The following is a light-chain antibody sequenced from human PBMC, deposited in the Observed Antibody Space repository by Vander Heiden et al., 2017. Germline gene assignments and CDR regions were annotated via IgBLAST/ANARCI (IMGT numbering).Light chain of an antibody. V-gene: IGKV1-5*01. CDR2: DAS. Sequence: DIQMTQSPSTLSASVGDRVTITCRASQSISSWLAWYQQKPGKAPKLLIYDASSLESGDPARFSGSGSGTECTLTISSLQPDDFATYYCQQYNSYWITCGQGTRLEIK. CDR1: QSISSW. J-gene: IGKJ5*01. CDR3: QQYNSYWIT.